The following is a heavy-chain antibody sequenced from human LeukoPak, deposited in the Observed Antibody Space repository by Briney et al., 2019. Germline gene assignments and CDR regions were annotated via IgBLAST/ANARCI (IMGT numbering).Heavy chain of an antibody. Sequence: SETLSLTCTVSGGSISSSSDYWGWIRQPPGKGLEWIGSFYYSGSTYYNPSLKSRVTISVDTSKNQFSLKLTSVTAADTAVYFCARTNLMYSSSWYTFDYWGQGTLVTVSS. CDR1: GGSISSSSDY. V-gene: IGHV4-39*07. D-gene: IGHD6-13*01. CDR3: ARTNLMYSSSWYTFDY. J-gene: IGHJ4*02. CDR2: FYYSGST.